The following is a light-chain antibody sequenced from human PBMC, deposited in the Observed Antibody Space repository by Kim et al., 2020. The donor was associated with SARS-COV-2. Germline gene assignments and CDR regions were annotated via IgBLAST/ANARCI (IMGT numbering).Light chain of an antibody. V-gene: IGLV3-1*01. CDR1: KLGDKY. CDR2: QDR. J-gene: IGLJ2*01. Sequence: SYELTQPPSVSVSPGQTASITCSGDKLGDKYACWYQQKPGQSPVLVIYQDRKRPSGIPERFSCPNSGNTATLTISGTQAMDEADYYCQAWDINTYVVFGG. CDR3: QAWDINTYVV.